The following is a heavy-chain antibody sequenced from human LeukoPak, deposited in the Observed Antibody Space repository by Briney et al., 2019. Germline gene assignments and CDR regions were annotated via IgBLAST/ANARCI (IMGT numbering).Heavy chain of an antibody. CDR3: ARDITQMATDYYYYGMDV. CDR1: GFTFSSYA. Sequence: GGSLRLSCAASGFTFSSYAMHWVRQAPGKGLEWVAVISYDGSNKYYADSVKGRFTISRDNSKNTLYLQMNSLRAEDTAVYYCARDITQMATDYYYYGMDVWGQGTTVTVSS. CDR2: ISYDGSNK. J-gene: IGHJ6*02. D-gene: IGHD5-24*01. V-gene: IGHV3-30-3*01.